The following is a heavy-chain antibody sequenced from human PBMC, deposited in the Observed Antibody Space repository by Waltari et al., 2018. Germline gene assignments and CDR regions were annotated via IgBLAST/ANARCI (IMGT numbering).Heavy chain of an antibody. J-gene: IGHJ4*02. CDR3: AGDRAIGLFFDY. V-gene: IGHV4-4*02. D-gene: IGHD2-2*01. Sequence: QVQLQESGQGLVKPSGTLSLTCAVSGDSISGNYWWSWVRQSPEKGLEWIGQVQHSGKTHYNPALQSRVTVSVDKPKNHFSLNLNSVTGADTAVYYCAGDRAIGLFFDYWGRGTLVTVSS. CDR1: GDSISGNYW. CDR2: VQHSGKT.